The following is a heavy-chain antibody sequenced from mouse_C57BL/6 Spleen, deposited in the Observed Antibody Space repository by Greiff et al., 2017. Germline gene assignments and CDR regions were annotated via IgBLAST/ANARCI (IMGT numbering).Heavy chain of an antibody. CDR2: ISYDGSN. Sequence: VQLKESGPGLVKPSQSLSLTCSVTGYSITSGYYWNWIRQFPGNKLEWMGYISYDGSNNYNPSLKNRISITRDTSKNQFFLKLNSVTTEDTATYYCARDGSPRWFAYWGQGTLVTVSA. V-gene: IGHV3-6*01. CDR1: GYSITSGYY. CDR3: ARDGSPRWFAY. J-gene: IGHJ3*01.